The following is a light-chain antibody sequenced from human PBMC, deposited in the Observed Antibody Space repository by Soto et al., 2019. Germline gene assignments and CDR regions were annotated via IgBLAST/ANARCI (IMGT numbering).Light chain of an antibody. Sequence: DLQMTQSPSSLSASVGDRVTMICQASQDISDYLNWYQHKPGEAPKLLIFDASNLETGVPSRFSGEGSGTDFSLTISSLQPEDVATYYCQQYDNPPLFTFGPGTKVEMK. V-gene: IGKV1-33*01. CDR1: QDISDY. CDR3: QQYDNPPLFT. CDR2: DAS. J-gene: IGKJ3*01.